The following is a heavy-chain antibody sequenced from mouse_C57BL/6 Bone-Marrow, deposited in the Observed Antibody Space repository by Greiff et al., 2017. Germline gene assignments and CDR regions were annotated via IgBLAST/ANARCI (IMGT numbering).Heavy chain of an antibody. CDR2: IGTSASST. Sequence: VKVQQPGAGLVRPGTSLKLSCAASGYTFTGYGMHWVRQAPGQGLEWIGVIGTSASSTNYNQTVKGKATLTVDTATSTAYMQLSSLTSEDSAVYHCARGGGQDYWGQGNTLTVAS. CDR1: GYTFTGYG. V-gene: IGHV1-59*01. J-gene: IGHJ2*01. CDR3: ARGGGQDY.